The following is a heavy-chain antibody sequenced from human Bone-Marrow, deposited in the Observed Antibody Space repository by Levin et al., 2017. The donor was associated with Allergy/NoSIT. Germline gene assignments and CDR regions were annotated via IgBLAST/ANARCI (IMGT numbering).Heavy chain of an antibody. J-gene: IGHJ3*01. CDR3: ARGYSGRIAFDV. CDR1: GGSFGGYY. Sequence: SQTLSLTCAVYGGSFGGYYWSWIRQSPAKGLEWIGKINQYGSTNYNPSLKGRVTISLDKSKGQFSLTLASVTAADRAIYYCARGYSGRIAFDVWGQGTTVTVSS. CDR2: INQYGST. D-gene: IGHD6-19*01. V-gene: IGHV4-34*01.